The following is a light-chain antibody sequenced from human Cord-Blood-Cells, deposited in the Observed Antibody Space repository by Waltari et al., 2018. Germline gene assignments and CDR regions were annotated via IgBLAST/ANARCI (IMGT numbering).Light chain of an antibody. J-gene: IGLJ3*02. CDR2: WNI. Sequence: QSVLTQPPSASGPPGPRATISCSGSSSNIGSNYLYWYQQLPGPAPKLLIYWNIREPSGVLARCSAAKTAAAASLLISALRQEEDAAYYCAAWYDSMSGLVFGAGTKVTVL. V-gene: IGLV1-47*01. CDR1: SSNIGSNY. CDR3: AAWYDSMSGLV.